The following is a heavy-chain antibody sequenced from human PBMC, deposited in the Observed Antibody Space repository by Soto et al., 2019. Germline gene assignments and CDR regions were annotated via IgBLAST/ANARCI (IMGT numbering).Heavy chain of an antibody. J-gene: IGHJ6*02. Sequence: SVKVSCKASGYTFTSYGISWVRQAPGQGLEWMGWISAYNGNTNYAQKLQGRVTMTTDTSTSTAYMELRSLRSDDTAVYYCARDGEVSGTATANYYYGMDVWGQGTTVIVSS. V-gene: IGHV1-18*04. CDR2: ISAYNGNT. CDR3: ARDGEVSGTATANYYYGMDV. D-gene: IGHD1-1*01. CDR1: GYTFTSYG.